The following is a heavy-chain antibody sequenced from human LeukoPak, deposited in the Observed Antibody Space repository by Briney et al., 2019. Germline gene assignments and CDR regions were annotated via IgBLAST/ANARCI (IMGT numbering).Heavy chain of an antibody. V-gene: IGHV3-53*01. CDR3: ARADHRSSSSNGFDY. CDR2: IYSVGST. D-gene: IGHD6-6*01. CDR1: GFTVSSNY. J-gene: IGHJ4*02. Sequence: GGSLRLSCAASGFTVSSNYMNWVRQAPGKGLEWDSVIYSVGSTNYADSVKGRFTISRDNSKNTLYLQMNSLRAEDTAVYYCARADHRSSSSNGFDYWGQGTLVTVSS.